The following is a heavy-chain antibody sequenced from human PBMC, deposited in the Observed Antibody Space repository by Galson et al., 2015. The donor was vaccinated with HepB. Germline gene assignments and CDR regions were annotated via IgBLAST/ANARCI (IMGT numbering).Heavy chain of an antibody. J-gene: IGHJ2*01. CDR1: GGSISSYY. D-gene: IGHD5-24*01. CDR3: ARSPRDGYNYWYFDL. CDR2: ISYSGST. V-gene: IGHV4-59*01. Sequence: TLSLTCTVSGGSISSYYWSWIRQPPGKGLEWIGYISYSGSTNYNPSLKSRVTISVDTSKNQFSLRLSSVNAADTAVYYCARSPRDGYNYWYFDLWGRGILVTVSS.